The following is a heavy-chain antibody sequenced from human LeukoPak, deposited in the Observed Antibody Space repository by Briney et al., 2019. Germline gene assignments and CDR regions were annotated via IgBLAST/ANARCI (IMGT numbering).Heavy chain of an antibody. CDR3: ARDLLARGFGFGELFNY. CDR2: ISAYNGNT. V-gene: IGHV1-18*01. CDR1: GYTFTSYG. D-gene: IGHD3-10*01. Sequence: ASVKVSCKASGYTFTSYGISWVRQAPGQGLEWMEWISAYNGNTNYAQKLQGRVTMTTDTFTSTAYMELRSLRSDDTAVYYCARDLLARGFGFGELFNYWGQGTLVTVSS. J-gene: IGHJ4*02.